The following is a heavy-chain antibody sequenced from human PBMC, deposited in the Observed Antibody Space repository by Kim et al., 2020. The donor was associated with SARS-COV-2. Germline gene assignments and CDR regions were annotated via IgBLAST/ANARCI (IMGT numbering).Heavy chain of an antibody. CDR1: GGTFSSYA. V-gene: IGHV1-69*13. CDR2: IIPIFGTA. Sequence: SVKVSCKASGGTFSSYAISWVRQAPGQGLEWMGGIIPIFGTANYAQKFQGRVTITADESTSTAYMELSSLRSEDTAVYYCSSRADRKLSGGMDVWGQGTMVTVSS. D-gene: IGHD5-18*01. J-gene: IGHJ6*02. CDR3: SSRADRKLSGGMDV.